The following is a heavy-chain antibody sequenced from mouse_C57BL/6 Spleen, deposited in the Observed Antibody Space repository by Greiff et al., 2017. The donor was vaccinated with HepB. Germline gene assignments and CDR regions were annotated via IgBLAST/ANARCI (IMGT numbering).Heavy chain of an antibody. CDR1: GYTFTSYW. Sequence: VQLQQSGAELVMPGASVKLSCKASGYTFTSYWMHWVKQRPGQGLEWIGEIDPSDSYTNYNQKFKGKSTLTVDKSSSTAYMQLSSLTSEDSAVYYCARSLNLFAYWGQGTLVTVSA. V-gene: IGHV1-69*01. CDR3: ARSLNLFAY. CDR2: IDPSDSYT. J-gene: IGHJ3*01. D-gene: IGHD1-3*01.